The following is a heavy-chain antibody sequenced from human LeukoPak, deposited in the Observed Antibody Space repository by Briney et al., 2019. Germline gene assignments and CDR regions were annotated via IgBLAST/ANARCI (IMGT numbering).Heavy chain of an antibody. CDR1: GFSFREYA. D-gene: IGHD5-18*01. V-gene: IGHV3-23*01. J-gene: IGHJ4*02. CDR2: IVGDSSSL. CDR3: AKVSGYSYGRLDY. Sequence: QPGGSLRLSCAASGFSFREYAMNWVRQAPGKRLEWVAGIVGDSSSLFVDDSVRGRFTVYRDNSNNILYLQMNSLRDEDTAVYYCAKVSGYSYGRLDYWGQGTLVTVSS.